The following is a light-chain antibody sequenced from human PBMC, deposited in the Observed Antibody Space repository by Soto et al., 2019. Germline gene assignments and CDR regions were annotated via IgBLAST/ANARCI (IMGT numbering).Light chain of an antibody. J-gene: IGLJ1*01. CDR1: SSYIGVFYY. CDR2: QVS. CDR3: SSYSGSSIFYV. Sequence: QYALTQPASVSRSPGQSITISRTGTSSYIGVFYYVSCYQHHPAKDPKLLIYQVSNRPSGVSNRFSGSKSGNTASLTISGLQAEDEADYFCSSYSGSSIFYVFGAGTKATV. V-gene: IGLV2-14*01.